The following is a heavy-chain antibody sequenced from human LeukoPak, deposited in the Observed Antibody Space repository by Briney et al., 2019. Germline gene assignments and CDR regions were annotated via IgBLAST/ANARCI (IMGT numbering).Heavy chain of an antibody. CDR3: ARETPGAGHFDY. Sequence: SETPSLTCTVSGVSINYYYWMWIRQPPGKGLEWIGYIYYSGGTHYNPSLKSRVTMLVDTSKNQFSLKLTAVTAADTAVYYCARETPGAGHFDYWGQGSLVTVSS. D-gene: IGHD7-27*01. V-gene: IGHV4-59*01. J-gene: IGHJ4*02. CDR2: IYYSGGT. CDR1: GVSINYYY.